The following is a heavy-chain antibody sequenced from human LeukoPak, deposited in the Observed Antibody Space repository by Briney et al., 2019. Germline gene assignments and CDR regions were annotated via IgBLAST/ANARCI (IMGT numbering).Heavy chain of an antibody. J-gene: IGHJ6*02. Sequence: PGGSLRLSCAASGFTFSSYGIHWVRQAPGKGLEWVALIWYDGSNKYYADSVKGRFTISRDNSKNTLYLQMNGLRVEDTAVYYCAGHRRGNNGFGMTTYYEMDVWGLGTTVIVSS. CDR3: AGHRRGNNGFGMTTYYEMDV. CDR2: IWYDGSNK. V-gene: IGHV3-33*01. D-gene: IGHD4-11*01. CDR1: GFTFSSYG.